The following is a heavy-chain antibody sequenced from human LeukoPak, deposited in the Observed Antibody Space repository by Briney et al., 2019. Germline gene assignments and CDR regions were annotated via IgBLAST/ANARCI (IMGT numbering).Heavy chain of an antibody. J-gene: IGHJ4*02. CDR3: AKDYGSGSHLPPYFDY. D-gene: IGHD3-10*01. V-gene: IGHV3-9*01. Sequence: GRSLRLSCAASGFTFKNYAMHWVRQAPGKGLEWVSGISWNSGSIGYADSVKGRFTISRDNAKNSLYLQMNSLRAEDTALYYCAKDYGSGSHLPPYFDYWGQGTLVTVSS. CDR1: GFTFKNYA. CDR2: ISWNSGSI.